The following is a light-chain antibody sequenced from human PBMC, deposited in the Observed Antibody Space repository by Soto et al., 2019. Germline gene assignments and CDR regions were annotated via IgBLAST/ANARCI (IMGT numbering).Light chain of an antibody. J-gene: IGKJ5*01. V-gene: IGKV3-11*01. CDR2: DAS. Sequence: EIVLPQSPATVSLSKGAGATLSCRASQSVGRYLAWYQQKLGQAPRLLIYDASKRATGIPARLSGSGSGTDFTLTINTLEPEEGAVDYGQQRNYWPITFCQGTRLEIK. CDR1: QSVGRY. CDR3: QQRNYWPIT.